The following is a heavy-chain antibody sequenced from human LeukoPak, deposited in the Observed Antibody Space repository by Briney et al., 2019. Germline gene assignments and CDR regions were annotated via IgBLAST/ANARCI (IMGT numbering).Heavy chain of an antibody. V-gene: IGHV4-34*01. D-gene: IGHD5-18*01. Sequence: SETLSLTCAVYGGSFSGYYWSWIRQPPGKGLEWIGEINHSGSTNYNPSLKSRVTISADTSKNQFSLKLSSVTAADTAVYYCARGAMAVYWGQGTLVTVSS. CDR1: GGSFSGYY. J-gene: IGHJ4*02. CDR3: ARGAMAVY. CDR2: INHSGST.